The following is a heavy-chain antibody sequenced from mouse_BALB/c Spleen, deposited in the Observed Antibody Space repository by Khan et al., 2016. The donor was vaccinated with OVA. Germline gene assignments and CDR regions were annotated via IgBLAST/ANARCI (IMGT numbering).Heavy chain of an antibody. CDR1: GFTFSSFV. V-gene: IGHV5-9-1*01. J-gene: IGHJ3*01. Sequence: EVELVESGGGLVEPGGSLKISCAASGFTFSSFVMSWVRQTPEKRLEWVATISSAATYTYYPDSVKGRFTISRDNAKNTLYLQMNSLRSDDTAIYYCANGNYSWFAYWGHGTLVTVST. CDR2: ISSAATYT. CDR3: ANGNYSWFAY. D-gene: IGHD2-1*01.